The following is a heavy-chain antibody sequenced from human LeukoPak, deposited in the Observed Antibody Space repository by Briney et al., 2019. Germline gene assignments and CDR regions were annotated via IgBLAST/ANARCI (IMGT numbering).Heavy chain of an antibody. CDR1: GFTFRTYT. D-gene: IGHD2-21*01. Sequence: GGSLRLSCAASGFTFRTYTMAWVRQAPGKGVERVSAINGGGSAYYSDSVNGRFTISRANSKDTLYLQMNSLRAEYTALYYCANEPPYCGSCCFFLLDFWGQGTLVTVSS. J-gene: IGHJ4*02. CDR2: INGGGSA. V-gene: IGHV3-23*01. CDR3: ANEPPYCGSCCFFLLDF.